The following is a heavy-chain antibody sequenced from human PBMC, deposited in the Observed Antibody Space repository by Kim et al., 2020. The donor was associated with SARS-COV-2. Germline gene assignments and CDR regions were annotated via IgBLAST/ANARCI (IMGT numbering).Heavy chain of an antibody. Sequence: SETLSLTCTVSGGSISSSSYYWGWIRQPPGKGLEWIGSIYYSGSTYYNPSLKSRVTISVDTSKNQFSLKLSSVTAADTAVYYCARKVGATPPNWFDPWGQGTLVTVSS. CDR3: ARKVGATPPNWFDP. CDR1: GGSISSSSYY. J-gene: IGHJ5*02. D-gene: IGHD1-26*01. CDR2: IYYSGST. V-gene: IGHV4-39*01.